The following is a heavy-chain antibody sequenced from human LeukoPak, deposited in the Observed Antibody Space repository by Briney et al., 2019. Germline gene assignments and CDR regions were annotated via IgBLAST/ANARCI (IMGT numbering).Heavy chain of an antibody. CDR1: GGSVSSGSYY. D-gene: IGHD3-10*01. CDR2: IYYSGST. V-gene: IGHV4-61*01. J-gene: IGHJ4*02. Sequence: SETLSLTCTVSGGSVSSGSYYWSWIRQPPGKGLEWIGYIYYSGSTKYNPSLQSRVTMSVDTSKNQFSLKLTSVTAADTAVYYCARHKNSGTYPLDFWGQGTLVTVSS. CDR3: ARHKNSGTYPLDF.